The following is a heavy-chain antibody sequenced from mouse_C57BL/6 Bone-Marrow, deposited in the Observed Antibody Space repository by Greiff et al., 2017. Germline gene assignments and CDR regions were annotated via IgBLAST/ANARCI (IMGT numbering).Heavy chain of an antibody. CDR3: AGEGLDWDVLWYFDV. CDR1: GYTFTSYW. Sequence: QVQLQQPGAELVKPGASVKMSCKASGYTFTSYWITWVKQRPGQGLEWIGDIYPGSGSTNYNEKFKSKATLTVDTSSSTAYMQLSSLTSEDSAVYYCAGEGLDWDVLWYFDVWGTGTTVTVSS. CDR2: IYPGSGST. V-gene: IGHV1-55*01. D-gene: IGHD4-1*01. J-gene: IGHJ1*03.